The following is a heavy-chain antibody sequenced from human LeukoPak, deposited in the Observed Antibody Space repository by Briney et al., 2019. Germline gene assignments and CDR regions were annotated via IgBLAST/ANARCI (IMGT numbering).Heavy chain of an antibody. J-gene: IGHJ4*02. V-gene: IGHV1-2*02. Sequence: ASVKVSCKASGYTFSGYHMHWVRQAPGQGLEWMGWINPDSGGTIYAQKFQGRVTMTRDTSISTGYMELSRLTSDDTAVYYCARDKRSGWYDYWGQGTLVTVSS. D-gene: IGHD6-19*01. CDR1: GYTFSGYH. CDR3: ARDKRSGWYDY. CDR2: INPDSGGT.